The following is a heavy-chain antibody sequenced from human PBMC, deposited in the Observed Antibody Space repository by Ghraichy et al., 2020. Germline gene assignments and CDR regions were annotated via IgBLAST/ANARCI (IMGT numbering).Heavy chain of an antibody. J-gene: IGHJ5*02. CDR2: ISGSGENT. Sequence: GESLNISCVASGFTFSTYAMTWVRQAPGKGLEWVSVISGSGENTDYADSVKGRFTISRDNSINTLYLQMSDRRDEDTATYYCAKDPVMSSSWHGRSGNWFDPWGQGTLVTVSS. V-gene: IGHV3-23*01. D-gene: IGHD6-19*01. CDR3: AKDPVMSSSWHGRSGNWFDP. CDR1: GFTFSTYA.